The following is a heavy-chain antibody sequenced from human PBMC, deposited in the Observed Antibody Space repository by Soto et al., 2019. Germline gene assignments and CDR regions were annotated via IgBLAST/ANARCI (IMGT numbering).Heavy chain of an antibody. CDR2: INPNSGGT. J-gene: IGHJ6*02. Sequence: VKVSCKASGYTFTGYYMHRVRQAPGQGLEWMGWINPNSGGTNYAQKFQGRVTMTRDTSISTAYMELSRLRSDDTAVYYCARGSGIAARWWYYYGMDVWGQGTTVTVSS. CDR1: GYTFTGYY. CDR3: ARGSGIAARWWYYYGMDV. V-gene: IGHV1-2*02. D-gene: IGHD6-6*01.